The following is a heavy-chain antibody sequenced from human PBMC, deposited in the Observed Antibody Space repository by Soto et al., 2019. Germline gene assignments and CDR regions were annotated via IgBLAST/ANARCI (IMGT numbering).Heavy chain of an antibody. J-gene: IGHJ6*01. CDR1: GGSISSYY. CDR3: ARGFVEDIVVVVAATPDYYYGMDV. D-gene: IGHD2-15*01. Sequence: QVQLQESGPGLVKPSETLSLTCTVSGGSISSYYWSWIRQPPGKGLEWIGYIYYSGSTNYNPSLKSRVTISVDTSKNQFSLKLSSVTAADTAVYYCARGFVEDIVVVVAATPDYYYGMDVW. V-gene: IGHV4-59*01. CDR2: IYYSGST.